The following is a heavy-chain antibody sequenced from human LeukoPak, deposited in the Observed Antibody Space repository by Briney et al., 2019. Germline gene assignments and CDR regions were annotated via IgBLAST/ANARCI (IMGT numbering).Heavy chain of an antibody. V-gene: IGHV3-30*02. J-gene: IGHJ4*02. CDR3: AKDGLLSNYYPFYFDY. Sequence: RAGGSVRLSCAAAGFTFTNYGMRSARHHPGNGRGRVAFKRNDGSNKYYADSVKGRFTTSRDNSKKTMSLKIKSHRTENTAVYYCAKDGLLSNYYPFYFDYGGQGTLVTVSS. CDR2: KRNDGSNK. CDR1: GFTFTNYG. D-gene: IGHD3-22*01.